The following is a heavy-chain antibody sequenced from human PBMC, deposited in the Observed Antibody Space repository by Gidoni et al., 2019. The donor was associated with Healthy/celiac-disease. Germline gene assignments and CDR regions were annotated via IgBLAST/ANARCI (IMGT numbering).Heavy chain of an antibody. Sequence: EVQLLESGGGLVQPGGSLRLSCAASGFTFSSYAMSWVRQAPGKGLEWVSAISGSGGSTYYADSVKGRFTISRDNSKNTLYLQMNSLRAEDTAVYYCAKTEAWEPYGRGGFDYWGQGTLVTVSS. CDR2: ISGSGGST. J-gene: IGHJ4*02. CDR1: GFTFSSYA. V-gene: IGHV3-23*01. D-gene: IGHD1-26*01. CDR3: AKTEAWEPYGRGGFDY.